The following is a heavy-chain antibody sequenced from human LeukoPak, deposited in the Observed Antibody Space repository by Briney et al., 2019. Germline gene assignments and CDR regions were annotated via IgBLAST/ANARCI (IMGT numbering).Heavy chain of an antibody. CDR1: GGSFSGYY. CDR2: INHSGST. V-gene: IGHV4-34*09. J-gene: IGHJ4*02. CDR3: ARDNPRYDFWSGFML. D-gene: IGHD3-3*01. Sequence: SETLSLTCAAYGGSFSGYYWSWIRQPPGKGLEWIGEINHSGSTNYNPSLKSRVTISVDTSKNQFSLKLSSVTAADTAVYYCARDNPRYDFWSGFMLWGQGTLVTVSS.